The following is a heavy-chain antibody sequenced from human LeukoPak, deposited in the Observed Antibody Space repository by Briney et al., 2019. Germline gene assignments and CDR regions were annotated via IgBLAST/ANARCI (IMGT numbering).Heavy chain of an antibody. J-gene: IGHJ4*02. CDR1: GGSFSGYY. D-gene: IGHD3-22*01. Sequence: SETLSLTCAVYGGSFSGYYWSWIRQPPGKGLEWIGEINHSGSTNYNPSLKSQVTISVDTPKNQFSLKLSSVTAADTAVYYCARGDYYYYDSSGYYSHGSFDYWGQGTLVTVSS. CDR3: ARGDYYYYDSSGYYSHGSFDY. V-gene: IGHV4-34*01. CDR2: INHSGST.